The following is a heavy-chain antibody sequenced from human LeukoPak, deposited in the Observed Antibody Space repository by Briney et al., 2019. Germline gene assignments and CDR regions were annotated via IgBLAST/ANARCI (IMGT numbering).Heavy chain of an antibody. Sequence: VASVKVSCKASGYAFPDYYMHWVRPAPGQGLEWMGWFNPDNGGTNSVQKFQGRVTMTGDTSMRTVYMELTRLRSDDTAVYYCARNRVAIQWFGEGLIDPWGQGTLVTVSS. CDR3: ARNRVAIQWFGEGLIDP. CDR1: GYAFPDYY. V-gene: IGHV1-2*02. J-gene: IGHJ5*02. D-gene: IGHD3-10*01. CDR2: FNPDNGGT.